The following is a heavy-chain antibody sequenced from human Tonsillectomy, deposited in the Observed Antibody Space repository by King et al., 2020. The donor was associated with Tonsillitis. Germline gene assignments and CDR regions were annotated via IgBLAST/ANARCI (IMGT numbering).Heavy chain of an antibody. D-gene: IGHD2-15*01. CDR1: GFTFSSYT. Sequence: VQLVESGGGLVQPGGSLKLSCTASGFTFSSYTMGWVRQAPGKGLEWVSDINSSGGRTFDGDSARGRFTISRDNTRNTVHLQMNNLRPEDTAIYYCAKASIGGSAYDYWGQGALVTVSS. J-gene: IGHJ4*02. V-gene: IGHV3-23*04. CDR3: AKASIGGSAYDY. CDR2: INSSGGRT.